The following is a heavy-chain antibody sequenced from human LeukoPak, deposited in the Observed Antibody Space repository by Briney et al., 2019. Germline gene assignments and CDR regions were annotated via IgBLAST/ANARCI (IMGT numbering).Heavy chain of an antibody. V-gene: IGHV3-48*03. J-gene: IGHJ4*02. Sequence: GGSLRLSCAASGFTFSSYEMNWVRQAPGKGLEWVSYISSSGSTIYYADSVKGRFTISRDNAKNSLYLQMNSLRAEDTAVYYCARDLSSSWNYYFDYWGQGTLVTVSS. CDR3: ARDLSSSWNYYFDY. CDR1: GFTFSSYE. D-gene: IGHD6-13*01. CDR2: ISSSGSTI.